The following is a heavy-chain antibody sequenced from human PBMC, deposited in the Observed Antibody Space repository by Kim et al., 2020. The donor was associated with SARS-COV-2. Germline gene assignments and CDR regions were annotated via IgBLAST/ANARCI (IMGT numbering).Heavy chain of an antibody. Sequence: ASVKVSCKASGYTFTGYGISWVRQAPGQGLEWMGWISTYNGNTNYAQSLQGRVTITTDTSTSTAYLELRSLRSDDTAVYYCARARPLMVRGVISPSGMDVWGQGTTVTVSS. D-gene: IGHD3-10*01. CDR1: GYTFTGYG. J-gene: IGHJ6*02. CDR3: ARARPLMVRGVISPSGMDV. CDR2: ISTYNGNT. V-gene: IGHV1-18*04.